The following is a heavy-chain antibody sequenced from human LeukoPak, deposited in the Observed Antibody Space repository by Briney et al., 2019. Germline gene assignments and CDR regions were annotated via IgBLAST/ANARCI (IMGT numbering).Heavy chain of an antibody. D-gene: IGHD4-17*01. V-gene: IGHV1-18*01. CDR2: ISADNGNT. CDR1: GYTFTNYG. J-gene: IGHJ4*02. Sequence: GASVKVSCKASGYTFTNYGFSWVRQAPGQGLEWMGWISADNGNTNYAQRLQGRVTMTTDTSTSTAYMELRSLRSDDTAVYYCARGNNDYGDYFDYWGQGTLVTVSS. CDR3: ARGNNDYGDYFDY.